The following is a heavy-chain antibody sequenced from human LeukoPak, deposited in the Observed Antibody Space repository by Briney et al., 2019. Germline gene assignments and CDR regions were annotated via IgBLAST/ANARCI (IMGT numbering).Heavy chain of an antibody. J-gene: IGHJ4*02. CDR2: IYYSGST. CDR3: ASNYGSGSYYTFAY. D-gene: IGHD3-10*01. V-gene: IGHV4-34*01. CDR1: GGSFSGYY. Sequence: PSETLSLTCAVYGGSFSGYYWSWIRQPPGKGLEWIGNIYYSGSTYYNPSLKSRVTISLDTSKNQFSLRLSSVTAADTAVYYCASNYGSGSYYTFAYWGQGTLVTVSS.